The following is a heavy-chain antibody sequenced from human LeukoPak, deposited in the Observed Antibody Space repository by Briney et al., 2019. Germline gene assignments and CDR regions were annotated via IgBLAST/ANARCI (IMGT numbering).Heavy chain of an antibody. CDR2: ISGSGGST. J-gene: IGHJ5*02. D-gene: IGHD2-2*02. V-gene: IGHV3-23*01. CDR1: GFTFSSYA. CDR3: AREGYCSSTSCYKDWFDP. Sequence: GGSLRLSCAASGFTFSSYATSWVRQAPGKGLEWVSAISGSGGSTYYADSVKGRFTISRDNSKNTLYLQMNSLRAEDTAVYYCAREGYCSSTSCYKDWFDPWGQGTLVTASS.